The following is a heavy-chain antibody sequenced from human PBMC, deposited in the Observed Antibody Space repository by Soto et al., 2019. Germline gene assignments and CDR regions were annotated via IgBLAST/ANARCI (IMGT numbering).Heavy chain of an antibody. CDR2: IDPSDSYT. J-gene: IGHJ5*02. Sequence: SWFRPTTGKGLEWMGRIDPSDSYTNYSPSFQGHVTIAADKSISTAYLQWSSLKASDTAMYYCARDRAVAGRSGPWGQGTLVTVS. D-gene: IGHD6-19*01. CDR3: ARDRAVAGRSGP. V-gene: IGHV5-10-1*01.